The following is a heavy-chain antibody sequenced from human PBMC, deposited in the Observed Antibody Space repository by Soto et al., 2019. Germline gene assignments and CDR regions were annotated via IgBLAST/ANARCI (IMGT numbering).Heavy chain of an antibody. Sequence: GGSLRLSCAASGFTFSSYAMSWVRQAPGKGLEWVSAISGSGGSTYYADSVKGRFTISRDNSKNTLYLQMNSLRAEDTAVYYCAKGSVVRTYYYCYGMDVWGQGTTVTVSS. CDR3: AKGSVVRTYYYCYGMDV. CDR1: GFTFSSYA. J-gene: IGHJ6*02. CDR2: ISGSGGST. V-gene: IGHV3-23*01. D-gene: IGHD3-10*01.